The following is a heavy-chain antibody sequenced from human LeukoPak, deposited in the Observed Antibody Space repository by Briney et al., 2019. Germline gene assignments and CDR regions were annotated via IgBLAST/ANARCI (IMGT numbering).Heavy chain of an antibody. V-gene: IGHV3-23*01. CDR3: ANDPYFAQ. CDR2: IRTGGGST. Sequence: GGSLRISCAASGLTFSNHAMSWVRQAPGKGLEWVSTIRTGGGSTHYADSVKGRFTISRDNSKSMVYLQMNSLRAEDTAIYYCANDPYFAQWGQGTLVTVSS. J-gene: IGHJ4*02. CDR1: GLTFSNHA.